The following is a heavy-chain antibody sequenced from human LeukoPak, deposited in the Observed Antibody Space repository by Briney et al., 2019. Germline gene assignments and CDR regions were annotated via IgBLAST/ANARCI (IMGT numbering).Heavy chain of an antibody. Sequence: PGGSLRLSRAASGFTVSSNCMSWVRQAPGKGLEWVSIIYSGGGTFYADSVKGRFTFSRDNSKNTLYLQMNNLRAEDTAVYYCARDPDYYDSSGFNWFDPWGQGTLVTVSS. V-gene: IGHV3-53*01. CDR3: ARDPDYYDSSGFNWFDP. CDR1: GFTVSSNC. D-gene: IGHD3-22*01. CDR2: IYSGGGT. J-gene: IGHJ5*02.